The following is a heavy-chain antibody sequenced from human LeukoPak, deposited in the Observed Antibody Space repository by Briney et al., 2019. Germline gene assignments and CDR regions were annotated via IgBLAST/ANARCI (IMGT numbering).Heavy chain of an antibody. CDR3: ARRRYYDGSGYLE. J-gene: IGHJ1*01. CDR1: GDSISRSDSY. Sequence: SETLSLTCSVSGDSISRSDSYWDWIRQPPGKGLEWIGTIYYSGRTYYSPSLNSRVTMTVDTSSNQFSLNLRSVTAADTAVYYCARRRYYDGSGYLEWGQGTLLSVSS. D-gene: IGHD3-22*01. V-gene: IGHV4-39*01. CDR2: IYYSGRT.